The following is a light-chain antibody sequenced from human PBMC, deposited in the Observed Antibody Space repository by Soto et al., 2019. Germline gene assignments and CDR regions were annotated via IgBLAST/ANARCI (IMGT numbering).Light chain of an antibody. Sequence: DIQMTQSPSSLSASVGDRVIINCRASQSISNYVNWFQQRPGKAPKLLIYAASTLQSGVPSRFGGSGSGREFTLVISSRQPEDFATYYCQQSYTTLPLTFGGGTKVEIK. J-gene: IGKJ4*01. CDR1: QSISNY. CDR3: QQSYTTLPLT. CDR2: AAS. V-gene: IGKV1-39*01.